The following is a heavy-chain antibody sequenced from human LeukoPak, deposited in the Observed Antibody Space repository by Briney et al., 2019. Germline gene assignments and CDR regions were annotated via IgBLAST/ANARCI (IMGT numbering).Heavy chain of an antibody. V-gene: IGHV1-46*01. Sequence: GASVKASFKASGYTFTIYYMHWVRQAPGQGLEWMGIINPSGGSTSYAQKFQGRVTMTRDTSTSTVYMELSSLRSEDTAVYYCARERAVANDYWGQGTLVTVSS. CDR3: ARERAVANDY. D-gene: IGHD6-19*01. CDR1: GYTFTIYY. CDR2: INPSGGST. J-gene: IGHJ4*02.